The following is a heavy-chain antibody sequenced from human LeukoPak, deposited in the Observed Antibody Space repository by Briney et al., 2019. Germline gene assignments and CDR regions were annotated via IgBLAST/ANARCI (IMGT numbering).Heavy chain of an antibody. J-gene: IGHJ3*02. CDR1: GFTFSDYY. Sequence: GRSLRLSCAASGFTFSDYYMSWIRQAPGKGLEWVSYISSSGSTIYYADSVKGRFTISRDNAKNSLYLQMNSLRAEDTAVYYCARDLRYSGYDPPDAFDIWGQGTMVTVSS. V-gene: IGHV3-11*04. CDR2: ISSSGSTI. D-gene: IGHD5-12*01. CDR3: ARDLRYSGYDPPDAFDI.